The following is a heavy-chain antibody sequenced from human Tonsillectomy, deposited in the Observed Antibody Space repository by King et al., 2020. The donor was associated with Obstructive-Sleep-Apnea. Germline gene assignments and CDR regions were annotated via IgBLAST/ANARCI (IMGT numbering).Heavy chain of an antibody. D-gene: IGHD3-3*01. CDR2: ISYDGSNK. CDR1: GFTFSSYA. Sequence: VQLVESGGGVVQPGRSLRLSCAASGFTFSSYAMHWVRQAPGKGLEWVAVISYDGSNKYYADSVKGRFTISRDNSKNMLYLQMNSLRAEDTAVYYCARSLNYDFWSGFSYWGQGTLVTVSS. V-gene: IGHV3-30*04. J-gene: IGHJ4*02. CDR3: ARSLNYDFWSGFSY.